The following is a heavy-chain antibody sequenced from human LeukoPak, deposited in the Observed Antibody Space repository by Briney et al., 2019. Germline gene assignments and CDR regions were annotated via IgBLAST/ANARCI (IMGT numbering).Heavy chain of an antibody. CDR2: IYHSGST. J-gene: IGHJ4*02. Sequence: SETLSLTCAVSGFSISNGYYWGCSRQPPGKGLEWSGSIYHSGSTYYSPSLTSRVTISIDPSKNQFSLKLSSVTAPDTAVYYCARLPYSSNWYYFDYWGQGALVTVSS. D-gene: IGHD6-13*01. V-gene: IGHV4-38-2*01. CDR1: GFSISNGYY. CDR3: ARLPYSSNWYYFDY.